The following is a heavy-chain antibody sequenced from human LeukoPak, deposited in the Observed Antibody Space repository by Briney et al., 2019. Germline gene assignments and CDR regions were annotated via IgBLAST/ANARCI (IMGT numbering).Heavy chain of an antibody. D-gene: IGHD1-26*01. CDR2: ISNSGSSI. Sequence: PGGSLRLSCAASGFTFSDSYMTWIRQAPGKGLEWVSYISNSGSSIYYADSVKGRFTISRDNSKNTLYLQTNSLRAEDTAVYYCARDQISGSYSSIDYWGQGTLVTVSS. CDR3: ARDQISGSYSSIDY. J-gene: IGHJ4*02. V-gene: IGHV3-11*04. CDR1: GFTFSDSY.